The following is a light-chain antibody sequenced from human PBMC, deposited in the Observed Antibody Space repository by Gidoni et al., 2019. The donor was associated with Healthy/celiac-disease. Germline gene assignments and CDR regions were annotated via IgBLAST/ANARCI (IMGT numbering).Light chain of an antibody. Sequence: DIHMTQSPSTLSASVGDRVTITCRASQSISSWLAWYQQKPGKAPKLLIYKASSLESGVPSRFSGSGSGTEFTLTISSLQPDDFATYYCQQYNSYLFTFGPXTKVDIK. CDR1: QSISSW. J-gene: IGKJ3*01. CDR3: QQYNSYLFT. V-gene: IGKV1-5*03. CDR2: KAS.